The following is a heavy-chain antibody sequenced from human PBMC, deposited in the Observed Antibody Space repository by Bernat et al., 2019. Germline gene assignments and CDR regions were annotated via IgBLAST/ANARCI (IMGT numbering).Heavy chain of an antibody. CDR2: TYYRSQWHY. D-gene: IGHD3-22*01. Sequence: QIQLHQSGPRLLRPSQILSLTCAISGDTVSSNNAAWDWIRQSPSRGLEWLGRTYYRSQWHYDYAASVKSRITVNPDTSKNQFSLQLRSVTPDDTAIYYCTRTRSGANGGDYWGQGTLVTVSS. J-gene: IGHJ4*02. CDR3: TRTRSGANGGDY. V-gene: IGHV6-1*01. CDR1: GDTVSSNNAA.